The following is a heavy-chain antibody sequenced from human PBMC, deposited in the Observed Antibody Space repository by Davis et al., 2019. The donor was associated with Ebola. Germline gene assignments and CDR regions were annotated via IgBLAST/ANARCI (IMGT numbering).Heavy chain of an antibody. CDR1: AYNFPNFW. J-gene: IGHJ4*02. V-gene: IGHV5-51*01. CDR2: IHPGDSDT. CDR3: ARQKSWGSSWYLAY. Sequence: GASPKTSCKASAYNFPNFWIGWVRQLPGKGLEWMGIIHPGDSDTRYSPSFQGQVMTSADKSINTAYLQWSSLRASDTAMYYCARQKSWGSSWYLAYWGQGTLVTVSS. D-gene: IGHD6-13*01.